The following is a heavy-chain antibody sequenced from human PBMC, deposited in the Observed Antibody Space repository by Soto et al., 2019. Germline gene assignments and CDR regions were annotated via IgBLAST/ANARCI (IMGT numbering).Heavy chain of an antibody. V-gene: IGHV3-15*07. CDR3: TTTGTYYHRNPVDY. CDR1: GFTFSNAW. D-gene: IGHD3-9*01. CDR2: IKSKTDGGTT. Sequence: GGSLRLSCAASGFTFSNAWMNWVRQAPGKGLEWVGRIKSKTDGGTTDYAAPVKGRFTISRDDSKNTLYLQMNSLKTEDTAVYYCTTTGTYYHRNPVDYWGQGTLVTVSS. J-gene: IGHJ4*02.